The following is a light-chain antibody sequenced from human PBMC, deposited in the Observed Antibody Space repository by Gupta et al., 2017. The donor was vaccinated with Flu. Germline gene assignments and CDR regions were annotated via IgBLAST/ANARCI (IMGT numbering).Light chain of an antibody. J-gene: IGLJ2*01. CDR2: QDN. CDR3: QAWDSGVI. CDR1: NLGVQY. V-gene: IGLV3-1*01. Sequence: SSELTQQPPVSASPGQTAIITCSGDNLGVQYVCWYQQKPGQSPVLVIYQDNRRPSGIPERFSGSKSRNTGTLTISGAQPKDEADYYCQAWDSGVIFGGGTKVTVL.